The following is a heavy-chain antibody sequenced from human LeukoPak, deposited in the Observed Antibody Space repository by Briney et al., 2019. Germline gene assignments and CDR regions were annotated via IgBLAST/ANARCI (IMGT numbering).Heavy chain of an antibody. J-gene: IGHJ1*01. Sequence: GGSLRLSCAASGFTFSDYYMSWIRQAPGKGLEWVSYISSSGSTIYYADSVKGRFTISRDNAKNSLYLQMNSLRAEDTAVYYCARGPYYDSSGYYFPKYFQHWGQGTLVTVSS. CDR3: ARGPYYDSSGYYFPKYFQH. CDR2: ISSSGSTI. CDR1: GFTFSDYY. D-gene: IGHD3-22*01. V-gene: IGHV3-11*01.